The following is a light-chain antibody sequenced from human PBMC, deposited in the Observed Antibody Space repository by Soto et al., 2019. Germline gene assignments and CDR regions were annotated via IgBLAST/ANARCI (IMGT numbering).Light chain of an antibody. CDR2: EGN. CDR3: SSYTSSSTLVV. CDR1: SSDVGSYNL. J-gene: IGLJ2*01. Sequence: QSALTQPASVSGSPEQSITISCTGTSSDVGSYNLVSWYQQHPGKAPKLLIYEGNKRPSGVSNRFSASKSGNTASLKISGLQAEDEADYFCSSYTSSSTLVVFGGGTKLTVL. V-gene: IGLV2-14*02.